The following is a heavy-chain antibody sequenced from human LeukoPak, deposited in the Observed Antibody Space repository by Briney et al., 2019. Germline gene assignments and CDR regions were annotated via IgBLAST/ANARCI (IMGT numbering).Heavy chain of an antibody. J-gene: IGHJ6*04. V-gene: IGHV4-34*01. CDR3: ASRGRRGYSYGAYYYYGMDV. CDR1: GGSFSGYY. CDR2: INHSGST. Sequence: SETLSLTCAVYGGSFSGYYWSWIRQPPGKGLEWIGEINHSGSTNYNPSLKSRVTISVDTSKNQFSLKLSSVTAADTAVYYCASRGRRGYSYGAYYYYGMDVWGKGTTVTVSS. D-gene: IGHD5-18*01.